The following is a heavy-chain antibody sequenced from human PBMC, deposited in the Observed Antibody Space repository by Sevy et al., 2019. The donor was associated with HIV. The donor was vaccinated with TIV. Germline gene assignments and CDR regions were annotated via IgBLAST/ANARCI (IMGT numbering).Heavy chain of an antibody. D-gene: IGHD6-13*01. J-gene: IGHJ4*02. CDR3: SRETWYFAN. V-gene: IGHV1-2*02. CDR2: VYPNSGGT. CDR1: GYTFTAYH. Sequence: ASVKVSCKASGYTFTAYHMHWIRQAPGQGLEWMGWVYPNSGGTEYAQKFQGRVTMTTDTSINTAYLELSGLRSDDTAMYYCSRETWYFANWGQGTLVTVPS.